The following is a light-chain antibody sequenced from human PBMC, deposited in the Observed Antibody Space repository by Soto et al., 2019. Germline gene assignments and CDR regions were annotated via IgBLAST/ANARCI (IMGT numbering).Light chain of an antibody. J-gene: IGLJ1*01. CDR1: SSDVGDNNY. Sequence: QSALTQPASVSGSPGQSITISCTGTSSDVGDNNYVSWYQQHPGKAPKLMIYDVTHRPSGISNRVSGSKSGNTASLTISGLQAEDEADYYCSSYTSSSTLYVFGTGTKLTV. CDR3: SSYTSSSTLYV. V-gene: IGLV2-14*01. CDR2: DVT.